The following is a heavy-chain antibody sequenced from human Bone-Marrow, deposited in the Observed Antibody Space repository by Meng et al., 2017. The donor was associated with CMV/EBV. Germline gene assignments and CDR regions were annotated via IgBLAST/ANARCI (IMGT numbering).Heavy chain of an antibody. J-gene: IGHJ4*02. CDR3: AVAVAAHFDY. Sequence: CTVSGGSVSSCSYYWSWIRQPPGKGLEWIGYIYYSGSTNYNPSLKSRVTISVDTSKNQFSLKLSSVTAADTAVYYCAVAVAAHFDYWGQGTLVTVSS. V-gene: IGHV4-61*01. CDR1: GGSVSSCSYY. CDR2: IYYSGST. D-gene: IGHD6-19*01.